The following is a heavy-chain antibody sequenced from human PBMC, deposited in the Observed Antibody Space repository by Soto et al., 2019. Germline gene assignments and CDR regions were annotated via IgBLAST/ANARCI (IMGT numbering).Heavy chain of an antibody. D-gene: IGHD3-22*01. J-gene: IGHJ3*02. CDR3: ARDNTYYYDCSGYHDAFDI. CDR1: GYTFTGYY. CDR2: INPNSGGT. V-gene: IGHV1-2*04. Sequence: ASVKVSCKTSGYTFTGYYIHWVRQAPGQGLEWMGWINPNSGGTNYAQKFQGWVTMTRDTSISTAYMELSRLRSDDTAVYYCARDNTYYYDCSGYHDAFDIWGQGTMVTVSS.